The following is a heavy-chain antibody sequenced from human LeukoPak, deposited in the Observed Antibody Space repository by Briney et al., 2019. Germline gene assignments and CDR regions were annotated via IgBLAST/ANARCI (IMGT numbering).Heavy chain of an antibody. CDR1: GYTFTSYD. V-gene: IGHV1-8*01. CDR2: MNPNSGNT. CDR3: ARLRIAVACFDP. J-gene: IGHJ5*02. D-gene: IGHD6-19*01. Sequence: ASVKVSCKASGYTFTSYDINWVRQATGQGLEWMGWMNPNSGNTGYAQKFQGRVTMTRNTSISTAYMELSSLRSEDTAVYYCARLRIAVACFDPWGQGTLVTVSS.